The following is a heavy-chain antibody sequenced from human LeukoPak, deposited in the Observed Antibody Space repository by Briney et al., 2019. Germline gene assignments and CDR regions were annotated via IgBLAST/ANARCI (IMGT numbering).Heavy chain of an antibody. D-gene: IGHD2-21*02. Sequence: PSETLSLTCPVSGGSISSYYWSWIRQPPGKGMEWIGYIYYSGSTNYNPSLKTRVTIPVDTSKNQFSLKLSSVTAADTAVYYCAREVNCGGDCYSHDLWGRGTLVTVSS. J-gene: IGHJ2*01. CDR1: GGSISSYY. V-gene: IGHV4-59*01. CDR2: IYYSGST. CDR3: AREVNCGGDCYSHDL.